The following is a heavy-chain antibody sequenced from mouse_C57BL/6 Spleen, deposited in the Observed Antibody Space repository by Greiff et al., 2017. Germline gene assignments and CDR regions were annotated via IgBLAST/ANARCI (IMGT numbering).Heavy chain of an antibody. CDR2: IYPSDGET. V-gene: IGHV1-61*01. CDR1: GYTFTSYW. Sequence: VQLQQPGAELVRPGSSVKLSCKASGYTFTSYWMDWVKQRPGQGLEWIGNIYPSDGETHYNQKFKDKATLTVDKSSSTAYMQLSSLTSEDSAVYYCAREGNYYGSSYYAMDYWGQGTSVTVSS. CDR3: AREGNYYGSSYYAMDY. D-gene: IGHD1-1*01. J-gene: IGHJ4*01.